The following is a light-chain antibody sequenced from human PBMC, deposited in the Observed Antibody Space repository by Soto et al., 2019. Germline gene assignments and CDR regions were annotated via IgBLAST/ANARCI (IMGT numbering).Light chain of an antibody. CDR3: QQYGSSPGT. J-gene: IGKJ1*01. V-gene: IGKV3-20*01. CDR1: QSVSSSY. Sequence: EIVLTQSPGTLSLSPGERATLSCRASQSVSSSYLAWYQQKPGQAPRLLIYGASSRATGIPDRFSGSGSGTDFTLTISRLGAEDFAVYYCQQYGSSPGTFGQGTKVEIK. CDR2: GAS.